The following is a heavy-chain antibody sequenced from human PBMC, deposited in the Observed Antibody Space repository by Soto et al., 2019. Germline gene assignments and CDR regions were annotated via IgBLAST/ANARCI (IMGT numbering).Heavy chain of an antibody. CDR3: ARDYLLLWFGELEDYYYYGMDV. CDR2: INPSGGST. V-gene: IGHV1-46*01. D-gene: IGHD3-10*01. Sequence: ASVKVSCKASGYTFTSYYMHWVRQAPGQGLEWMRIINPSGGSTSYAQKFQGRVTMTRDTSTSTVYMELSSLRSEDTAVYYCARDYLLLWFGELEDYYYYGMDVWGQGTTVTV. J-gene: IGHJ6*02. CDR1: GYTFTSYY.